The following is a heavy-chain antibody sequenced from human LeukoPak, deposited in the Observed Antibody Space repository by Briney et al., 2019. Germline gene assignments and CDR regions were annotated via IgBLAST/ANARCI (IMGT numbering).Heavy chain of an antibody. Sequence: PGGSLRLSCVASGFIFDDYGMTWVRRAPGKGLVWVSRINSDGSSTSYADSVKGRFTISRDNAKNTLYLQMNSLRAEDTAVYYCARVEMATITGFDYWGQGTLVTVSS. V-gene: IGHV3-74*01. D-gene: IGHD5-24*01. J-gene: IGHJ4*02. CDR2: INSDGSST. CDR3: ARVEMATITGFDY. CDR1: GFIFDDYG.